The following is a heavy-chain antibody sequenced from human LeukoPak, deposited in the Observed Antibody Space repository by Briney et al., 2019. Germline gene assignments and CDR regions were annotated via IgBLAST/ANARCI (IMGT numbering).Heavy chain of an antibody. Sequence: GRSLRLSCAASGFTSSSYGMHWVRQAPGKGLEWVAVISYDGSKKYYADSVKGRFTISRDNSKNTLYLQMNSLRAEDTAVYYCAKDNAPLGIWYYFDYWGQGNLVTVSS. CDR3: AKDNAPLGIWYYFDY. CDR2: ISYDGSKK. CDR1: GFTSSSYG. D-gene: IGHD7-27*01. J-gene: IGHJ4*02. V-gene: IGHV3-30*18.